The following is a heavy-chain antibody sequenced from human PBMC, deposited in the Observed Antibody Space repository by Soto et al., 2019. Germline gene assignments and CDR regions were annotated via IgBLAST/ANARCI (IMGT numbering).Heavy chain of an antibody. CDR2: INPSGGST. CDR1: GYTFTTYY. Sequence: QVQLVQSGAEVKKPGASVKVSCKASGYTFTTYYMHWVRQAPGQGLEWMGVINPSGGSTSYAQKCQGRVTVTRATSTSTLYMELSSLRSEDTAVYYCAREGDGYNLGPSVDFDYWGQGTLVTVSS. CDR3: AREGDGYNLGPSVDFDY. D-gene: IGHD5-12*01. V-gene: IGHV1-46*01. J-gene: IGHJ4*02.